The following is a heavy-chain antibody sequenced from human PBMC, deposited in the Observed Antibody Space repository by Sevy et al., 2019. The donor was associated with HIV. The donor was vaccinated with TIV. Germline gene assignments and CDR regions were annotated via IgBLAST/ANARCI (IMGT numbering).Heavy chain of an antibody. V-gene: IGHV3-7*04. CDR2: INRDESAT. CDR3: VTEDRPSCWLFDF. D-gene: IGHD6-19*01. Sequence: GGSLRLSCAASGFSFSSYWMTWVRQAPGKGLEWVANINRDESATNYVGSVKGRFTIFRDNAKNSLYLQMNSLRVDDTAVYYCVTEDRPSCWLFDFWGQGTQVTVSS. CDR1: GFSFSSYW. J-gene: IGHJ4*02.